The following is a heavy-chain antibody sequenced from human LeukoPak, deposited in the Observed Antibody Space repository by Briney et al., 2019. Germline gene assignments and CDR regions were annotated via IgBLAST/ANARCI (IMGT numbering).Heavy chain of an antibody. Sequence: PGGSLRLSCAASGFTLSSYWMHWVRQAPGGGLVWVSRIDPDGSTTNYADSVKGRFTTSRDNAKNTLYLQMNSLRAEDTALYYCTRVQAGRADLMDVWGRGTTVTVSS. J-gene: IGHJ6*02. V-gene: IGHV3-74*01. CDR1: GFTLSSYW. D-gene: IGHD1-26*01. CDR2: IDPDGSTT. CDR3: TRVQAGRADLMDV.